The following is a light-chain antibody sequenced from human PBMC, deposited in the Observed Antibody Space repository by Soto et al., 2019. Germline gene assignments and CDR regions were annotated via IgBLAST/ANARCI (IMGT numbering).Light chain of an antibody. V-gene: IGLV1-47*01. CDR1: RSNIGSSI. CDR2: MNN. CDR3: VAWDDNLSARV. Sequence: QSVLTQPPSLSGTPGQTVTISCFGSRSNIGSSIVRWYQQLPGAAPKHLIYMNNQRPSGIPDRFSGSKSGTSASLVISGLRSEDEADYYCVAWDDNLSARVFGGGTKLTVL. J-gene: IGLJ3*02.